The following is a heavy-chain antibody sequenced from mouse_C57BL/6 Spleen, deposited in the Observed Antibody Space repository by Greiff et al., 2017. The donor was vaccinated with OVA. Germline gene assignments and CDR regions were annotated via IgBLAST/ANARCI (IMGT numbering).Heavy chain of an antibody. CDR2: IRNKANGYTT. V-gene: IGHV7-3*01. Sequence: EVKVVESGGGLVQPGGSLSLSCAASGFTFTDYYMSWVRQPPGKALEWLGFIRNKANGYTTEYSASVKGRFTIARDNSQSILYLQMNALRAEDRATDDCASLYGSSAWFAYWGQGTLVTVSA. CDR3: ASLYGSSAWFAY. J-gene: IGHJ3*01. D-gene: IGHD1-1*01. CDR1: GFTFTDYY.